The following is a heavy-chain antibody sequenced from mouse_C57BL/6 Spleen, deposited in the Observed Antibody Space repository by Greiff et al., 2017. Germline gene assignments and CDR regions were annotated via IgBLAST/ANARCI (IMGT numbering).Heavy chain of an antibody. J-gene: IGHJ2*01. CDR1: GYTFTGYW. Sequence: QVQLQQSGAELMKPGASVKLSCKATGYTFTGYWIEWVKQRPGHGLEWIGEILPGSGSTNNNEKFKGKATFTADTSSNTAYMQLSSLTTEDSAIYYWSRYDYYGSSYNYWGQGTTLTVSS. CDR3: SRYDYYGSSYNY. V-gene: IGHV1-9*01. D-gene: IGHD1-1*01. CDR2: ILPGSGST.